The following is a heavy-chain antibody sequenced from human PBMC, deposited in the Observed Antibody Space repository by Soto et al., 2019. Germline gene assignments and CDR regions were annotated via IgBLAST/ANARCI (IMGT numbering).Heavy chain of an antibody. D-gene: IGHD4-17*01. CDR1: GGTFSSYA. CDR3: AGFYGDTGGSFDY. Sequence: TSVKVSCKASGGTFSSYAISLGREAPGQGLEWMGGIIPIFGTANYAQKFQGRVTITADESTSTAYMELSSLRSEDTAVYYCAGFYGDTGGSFDYWGQGTLVTVSA. J-gene: IGHJ4*02. CDR2: IIPIFGTA. V-gene: IGHV1-69*13.